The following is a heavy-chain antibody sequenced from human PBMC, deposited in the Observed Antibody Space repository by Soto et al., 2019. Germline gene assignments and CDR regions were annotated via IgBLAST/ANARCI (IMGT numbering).Heavy chain of an antibody. D-gene: IGHD4-4*01. Sequence: TLSLTCTVSGGSISSYYWSWIRQPPGKGLEWIGYIYYSGSTNYNPSLKSRVTISVDTSKNQFSLKLSSVTAADTAVYYCARHAYNSNYDDYFDYWGQGTLVTVSS. CDR3: ARHAYNSNYDDYFDY. CDR1: GGSISSYY. J-gene: IGHJ4*02. CDR2: IYYSGST. V-gene: IGHV4-59*08.